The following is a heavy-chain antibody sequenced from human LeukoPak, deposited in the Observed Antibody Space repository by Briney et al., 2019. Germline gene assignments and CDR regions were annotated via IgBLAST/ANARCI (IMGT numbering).Heavy chain of an antibody. V-gene: IGHV3-53*01. J-gene: IGHJ4*02. D-gene: IGHD3-22*01. CDR1: GFTVSSNY. Sequence: GGSLRLSCAASGFTVSSNYMSWVRQAPGKGLEWVSVIYSGGSTYYADSVKGRFTISRDKSKNQVFLQLNNLRAEDTAIYYCTTPRYYFDSGNPGPYYFDYWGRGALVTVSS. CDR3: TTPRYYFDSGNPGPYYFDY. CDR2: IYSGGST.